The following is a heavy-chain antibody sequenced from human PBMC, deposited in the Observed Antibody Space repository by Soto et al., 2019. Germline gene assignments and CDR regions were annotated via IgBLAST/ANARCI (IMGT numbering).Heavy chain of an antibody. CDR3: ARKEDIVLMALDY. V-gene: IGHV3-33*01. D-gene: IGHD2-8*01. J-gene: IGHJ4*02. Sequence: PGGSLRLSCAASGFTFSSYGMHWVRQAPGKGLEWVAVIWYDGSNKYYADSVKGRFTISRDNSKNTLYLQMNSLRAEDTAVYYCARKEDIVLMALDYWGQGTLVTVSS. CDR2: IWYDGSNK. CDR1: GFTFSSYG.